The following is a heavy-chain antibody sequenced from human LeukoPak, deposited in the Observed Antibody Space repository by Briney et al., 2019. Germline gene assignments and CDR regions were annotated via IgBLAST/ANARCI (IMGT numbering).Heavy chain of an antibody. CDR3: ARDPAAPEGCFDY. J-gene: IGHJ4*02. CDR2: ISYDGSNK. V-gene: IGHV3-30*03. Sequence: GGSLRLSCAASGFTFSSYGMHWVRQAPGKGLEWVAVISYDGSNKYYADSVKGRFTISRDNSKNTLYLQMNSLRAEDTAVYYCARDPAAPEGCFDYWGQGTLVTASS. D-gene: IGHD2-2*01. CDR1: GFTFSSYG.